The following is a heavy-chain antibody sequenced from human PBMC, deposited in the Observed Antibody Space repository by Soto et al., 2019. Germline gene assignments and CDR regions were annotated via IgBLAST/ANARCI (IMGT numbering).Heavy chain of an antibody. J-gene: IGHJ4*02. CDR2: INAGNGNT. D-gene: IGHD3-22*01. V-gene: IGHV1-3*05. CDR3: ARGSGYYYWDDY. Sequence: QVQLVQSGAEEKKPGASVKVSCKASGYTFTSDAMHWVRQAPGQRLEWMGWINAGNGNTKYSQKFQGRVTITRDTSASTAYMGLSSLRSEDTAVYYCARGSGYYYWDDYWGQGTLVTVPS. CDR1: GYTFTSDA.